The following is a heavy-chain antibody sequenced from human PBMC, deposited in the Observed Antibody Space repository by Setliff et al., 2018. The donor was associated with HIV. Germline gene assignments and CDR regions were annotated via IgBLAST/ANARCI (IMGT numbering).Heavy chain of an antibody. V-gene: IGHV4-4*07. CDR3: AREWYYGSGSSWASYYYYYYYMDV. J-gene: IGHJ6*03. Sequence: SETLSLTCTVSGGSISRYYWSWIRQPAGKGLEWIGRIYPRGSTKYNPSLKSRVTMSVNTSKNQFSLKLSSVTPADTAVYYCAREWYYGSGSSWASYYYYYYYMDVWGKGTTVTVSS. CDR2: IYPRGST. D-gene: IGHD3-10*01. CDR1: GGSISRYY.